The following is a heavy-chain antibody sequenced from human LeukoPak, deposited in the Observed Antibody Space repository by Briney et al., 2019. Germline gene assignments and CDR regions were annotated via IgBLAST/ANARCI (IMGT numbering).Heavy chain of an antibody. J-gene: IGHJ3*02. V-gene: IGHV4-59*01. Sequence: PSETLSLTCTVSGGSISSYYWSWIRQPPGKGLEWIGYIYYSGSTNYNPSLKSRVTISVDTSKNQFSLKLSSVTAADTAVYYCARDSKYYDYVWGSYRPTHDAFDIWGQGTMVTVSS. D-gene: IGHD3-16*02. CDR1: GGSISSYY. CDR3: ARDSKYYDYVWGSYRPTHDAFDI. CDR2: IYYSGST.